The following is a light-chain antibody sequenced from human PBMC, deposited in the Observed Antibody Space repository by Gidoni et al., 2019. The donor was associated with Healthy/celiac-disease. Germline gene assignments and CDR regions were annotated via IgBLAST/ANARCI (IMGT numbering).Light chain of an antibody. CDR2: DNN. Sequence: QSVLTQPPSVSGAPGQRVTISCPGSSSNIGAGYDVHWYQQLPGIAPKLLIYDNNNRPSGVPDRFSGSKSGTSASLAITGLQAEDEADYYCQSYDSSLSEVFGTGTKVTVL. CDR1: SSNIGAGYD. V-gene: IGLV1-40*01. J-gene: IGLJ1*01. CDR3: QSYDSSLSEV.